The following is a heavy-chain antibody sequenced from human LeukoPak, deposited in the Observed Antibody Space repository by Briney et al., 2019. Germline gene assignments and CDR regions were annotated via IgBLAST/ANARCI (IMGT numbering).Heavy chain of an antibody. D-gene: IGHD1-1*01. Sequence: ASVTVSCKASGYTFTGYYMHWVRQAPGQGLERMGWINPNSGGTSFALKFQGRVTMTRDTSISTAYMELSRLRSDDTAVYYCARVLLERTSYYYYGMDVWGQGTTVTVSS. J-gene: IGHJ6*02. V-gene: IGHV1-2*02. CDR3: ARVLLERTSYYYYGMDV. CDR2: INPNSGGT. CDR1: GYTFTGYY.